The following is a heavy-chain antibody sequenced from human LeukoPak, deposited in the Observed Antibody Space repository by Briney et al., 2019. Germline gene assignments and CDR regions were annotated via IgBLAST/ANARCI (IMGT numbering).Heavy chain of an antibody. J-gene: IGHJ4*02. D-gene: IGHD3-3*01. Sequence: GGSLRLSCAASGFSVSGNEMSWVRQAPGKGLEWVSVIYSGGSTYYADSVKGRFTISRDNSKNTLYLQMNSLRAEDTAVYYCAREGITGYFDYWGQGTLVTVSS. CDR3: AREGITGYFDY. CDR2: IYSGGST. V-gene: IGHV3-53*01. CDR1: GFSVSGNE.